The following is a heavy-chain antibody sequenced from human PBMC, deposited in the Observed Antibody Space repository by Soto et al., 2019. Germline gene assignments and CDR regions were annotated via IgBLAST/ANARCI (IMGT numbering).Heavy chain of an antibody. CDR3: AKELQAFDI. V-gene: IGHV3-30*18. Sequence: QVQLVESGGGVVQPGRSLRLSCAASGFTFSSYGMHWVRQAPGKGLEWVAVISYDGSNKYYADSVKGRFTISRDNSKNTLYLQMTSLRAEDTAVYYGAKELQAFDIWGQGTMVTVSS. CDR1: GFTFSSYG. J-gene: IGHJ3*02. CDR2: ISYDGSNK. D-gene: IGHD4-4*01.